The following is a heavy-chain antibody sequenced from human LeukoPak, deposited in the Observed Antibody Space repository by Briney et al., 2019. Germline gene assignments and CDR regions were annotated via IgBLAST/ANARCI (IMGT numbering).Heavy chain of an antibody. J-gene: IGHJ6*03. CDR2: ISSSGSTI. V-gene: IGHV3-48*03. CDR3: ARNTYGYKFSMDV. CDR1: GFTFSSYE. D-gene: IGHD5-24*01. Sequence: GGSLRLSCAASGFTFSSYEMNWVRQAPGKGLEWVSYISSSGSTIYYADSVKGRFTISRDNAKNSLYLQMNSLRADDTAVYYCARNTYGYKFSMDVWGKGTTVTVSS.